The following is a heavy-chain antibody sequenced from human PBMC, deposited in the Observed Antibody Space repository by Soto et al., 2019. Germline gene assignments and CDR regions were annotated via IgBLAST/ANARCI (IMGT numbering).Heavy chain of an antibody. Sequence: PGGSLRLSCAASGFTFSVYGMTWVRQAPGKGLEWVSGIRGSGASTGYADSVKGRFTISRDNSKNTLYLHMNSLRAYDTAVYYCAKGYCGCACYRWPEVIDDMDVWGQGTTVTVSS. CDR2: IRGSGAST. J-gene: IGHJ6*02. V-gene: IGHV3-23*01. D-gene: IGHD2-21*02. CDR3: AKGYCGCACYRWPEVIDDMDV. CDR1: GFTFSVYG.